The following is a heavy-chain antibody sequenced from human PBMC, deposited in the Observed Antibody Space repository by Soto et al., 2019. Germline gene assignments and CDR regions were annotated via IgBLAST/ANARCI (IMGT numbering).Heavy chain of an antibody. CDR1: GFSLSNARMG. CDR3: ARIPLGTILTGYFGYYFDY. D-gene: IGHD3-9*01. CDR2: IFSNDEK. V-gene: IGHV2-26*01. Sequence: QVTLKESGPVLVKPTETLTLTCTVSGFSLSNARMGVSWIRQPPGKALEWLAHIFSNDEKSYSTSLKSRLTISKDTSKSQVVLTMTNMDPVDTATYYCARIPLGTILTGYFGYYFDYWGQGTLVTVSS. J-gene: IGHJ4*02.